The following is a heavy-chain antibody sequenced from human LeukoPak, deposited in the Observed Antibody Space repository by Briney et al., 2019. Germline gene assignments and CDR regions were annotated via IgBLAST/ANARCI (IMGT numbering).Heavy chain of an antibody. CDR2: IYYSGST. Sequence: SETLSLTCTVSGGSISSSSYYWGWIRQPPGKGLEWIGSIYYSGSTYYNPSLKSRVTISVDTSKNQFSLKLSSVTAADTAVYYCAREPDTAMVFLGANYFDYWGQGTLVTVSS. V-gene: IGHV4-39*07. J-gene: IGHJ4*02. D-gene: IGHD5-18*01. CDR1: GGSISSSSYY. CDR3: AREPDTAMVFLGANYFDY.